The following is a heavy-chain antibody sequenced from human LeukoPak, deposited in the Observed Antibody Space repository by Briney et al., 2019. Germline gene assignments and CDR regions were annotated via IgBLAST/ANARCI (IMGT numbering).Heavy chain of an antibody. CDR2: IKQSGSEK. CDR3: ARVFGQQPPNY. Sequence: GGSLRLSCVASGFDFSDDWMTWDRQVPGKRLEWVATIKQSGSEKYYLDSVKGRFTISRDNAKKSLYLQMNSLRAEDTAVYYCARVFGQQPPNYWGQGTLVTVSS. D-gene: IGHD6-13*01. V-gene: IGHV3-7*01. CDR1: GFDFSDDW. J-gene: IGHJ4*02.